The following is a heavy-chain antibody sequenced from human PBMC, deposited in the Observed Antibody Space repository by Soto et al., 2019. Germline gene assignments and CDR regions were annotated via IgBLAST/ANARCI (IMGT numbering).Heavy chain of an antibody. Sequence: QAQLEQSGGEVKKPGSSVKVYCKASRVAFSKFIVTWVRQAPGVGLEWVGGIIPVFGTANYAQKFQGRVTITADESTSTSYMEVNNLRSEDTAVYYCAKVRYSSPMGYYYGTDVWGQGTTVTVSS. CDR2: IIPVFGTA. V-gene: IGHV1-69*01. D-gene: IGHD2-2*01. J-gene: IGHJ6*02. CDR1: RVAFSKFI. CDR3: AKVRYSSPMGYYYGTDV.